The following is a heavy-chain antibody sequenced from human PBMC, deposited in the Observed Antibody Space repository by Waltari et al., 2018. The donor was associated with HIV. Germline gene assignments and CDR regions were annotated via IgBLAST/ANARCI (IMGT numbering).Heavy chain of an antibody. CDR1: GYSFTSYW. V-gene: IGHV5-51*01. Sequence: EVQLVQSGAEVKKPGESLKISCKGSGYSFTSYWIGWVRQMPGKGLEWMRISDPGDSDTGYSPEFRGQVTIAADKSISTPYLQRSMLEALDTAMYYCASVIEYSRSRGAGYWGQGTLVTVSS. J-gene: IGHJ4*02. D-gene: IGHD6-6*01. CDR2: SDPGDSDT. CDR3: ASVIEYSRSRGAGY.